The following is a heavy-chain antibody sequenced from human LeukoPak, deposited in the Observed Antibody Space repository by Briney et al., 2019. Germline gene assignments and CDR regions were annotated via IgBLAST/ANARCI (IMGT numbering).Heavy chain of an antibody. CDR1: GFTLSSHW. V-gene: IGHV3-7*01. CDR3: ARALTPWSVGYYGMDV. CDR2: IKQDGSET. Sequence: GGSLRLSCAASGFTLSSHWMGWVRRAPGKGLEWVANIKQDGSETYYVGSVKGRFTISRDNAKNSLYLQMNSLRAEDTAVYYCARALTPWSVGYYGMDVWGQGTTVTVSS. J-gene: IGHJ6*02. D-gene: IGHD3-3*01.